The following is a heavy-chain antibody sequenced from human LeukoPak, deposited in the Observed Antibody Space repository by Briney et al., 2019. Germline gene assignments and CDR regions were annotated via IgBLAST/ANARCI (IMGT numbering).Heavy chain of an antibody. CDR2: ITYDGRNK. D-gene: IGHD6-19*01. CDR1: GFTFSNYA. CDR3: VGSGWYGYFDY. V-gene: IGHV3-30*14. J-gene: IGHJ4*02. Sequence: GGSLRLSCAASGFTFSNYAIHWVRQAPGKGLEWVAVITYDGRNKYYADSVKGRFTISRDISKNTLYLQMNSLRAEDTAVYYCVGSGWYGYFDYWGQGTLVTVSS.